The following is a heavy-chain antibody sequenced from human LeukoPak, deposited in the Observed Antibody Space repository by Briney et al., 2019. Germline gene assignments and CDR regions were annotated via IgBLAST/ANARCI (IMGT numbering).Heavy chain of an antibody. J-gene: IGHJ5*02. Sequence: ASVKVSCKASRGTFISYAISWVRQAPGQGLEWMGGIIPIFGTASYAQKFQGRVTITADESTSTAYMALSSLRSEDTAVYYCARDLTMVRGARYRPYNWFAPWGQGTLVTVSS. V-gene: IGHV1-69*13. CDR3: ARDLTMVRGARYRPYNWFAP. CDR1: RGTFISYA. CDR2: IIPIFGTA. D-gene: IGHD3-10*01.